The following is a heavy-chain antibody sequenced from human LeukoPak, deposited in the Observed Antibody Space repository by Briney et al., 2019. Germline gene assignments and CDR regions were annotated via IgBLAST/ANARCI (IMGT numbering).Heavy chain of an antibody. V-gene: IGHV3-23*01. D-gene: IGHD5-24*01. CDR3: AKPPYGRDVYNYFDY. J-gene: IGHJ4*02. CDR1: GFTFRSYA. CDR2: ISGSGGST. Sequence: GGSLRLSCAGSGFTFRSYAMSWVRKPPGKGLEWVSAISGSGGSTYYAASVKGRFTISRDNSKNTLYLQMNSLRVEDTAVYYCAKPPYGRDVYNYFDYWGQGTPVTVSS.